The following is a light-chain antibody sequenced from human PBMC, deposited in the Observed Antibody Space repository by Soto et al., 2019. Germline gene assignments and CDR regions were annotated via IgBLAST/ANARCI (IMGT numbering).Light chain of an antibody. CDR2: AAS. CDR1: QSISTY. Sequence: DIHMTQSPSSLSASVRDMFPITCRASQSISTYLNWYKQKPGKAPKLLIYAASSLQTGVPSRFSGSGSGTDFTLTISSMKPEDFATYYCQQTYNTWTFGQGTKVDI. V-gene: IGKV1-39*01. J-gene: IGKJ1*01. CDR3: QQTYNTWT.